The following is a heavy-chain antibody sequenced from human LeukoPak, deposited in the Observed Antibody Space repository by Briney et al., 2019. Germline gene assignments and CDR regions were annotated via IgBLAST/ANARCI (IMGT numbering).Heavy chain of an antibody. D-gene: IGHD4-17*01. V-gene: IGHV4-34*01. CDR1: GFTFSSYW. J-gene: IGHJ4*02. CDR2: INHSGAT. CDR3: ARLRIGYGDYGGENY. Sequence: GSLRLSCAASGFTFSSYWMHWVRQPPGKGLEWIGEINHSGATKYNPSLKSRVTISVDTSKNQFSLKLSSVTAADTAVYYCARLRIGYGDYGGENYWGQGTLVTVSS.